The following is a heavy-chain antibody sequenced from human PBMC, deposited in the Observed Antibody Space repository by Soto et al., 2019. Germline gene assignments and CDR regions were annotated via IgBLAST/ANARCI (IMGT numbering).Heavy chain of an antibody. J-gene: IGHJ5*02. Sequence: SETLSLTCTVSGGSISSGGYYWSWIRQHPGKGLEWIGYIYYNGSTNYNPSLKSRVTISVDTSKNQFSLKLSSVAAADTAVYYCARHGYSTGYYKFDPWGQGTLVTVSS. CDR3: ARHGYSTGYYKFDP. CDR1: GGSISSGGYY. V-gene: IGHV4-39*01. D-gene: IGHD6-19*01. CDR2: IYYNGST.